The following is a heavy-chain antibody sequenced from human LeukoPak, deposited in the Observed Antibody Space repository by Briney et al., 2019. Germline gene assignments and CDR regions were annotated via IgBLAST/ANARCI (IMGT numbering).Heavy chain of an antibody. Sequence: PGGSLRLSCAASGFTFSSYGMHWVRQAPGKGLEWVAVISYDGSNKYYADSVKGRFTISRDNSKNTLYLQMNSLRAEDTAVYYCAKWTDSGYEGGYYFDYWGQGTLVTVSS. CDR1: GFTFSSYG. CDR2: ISYDGSNK. V-gene: IGHV3-30*18. J-gene: IGHJ4*02. D-gene: IGHD5-12*01. CDR3: AKWTDSGYEGGYYFDY.